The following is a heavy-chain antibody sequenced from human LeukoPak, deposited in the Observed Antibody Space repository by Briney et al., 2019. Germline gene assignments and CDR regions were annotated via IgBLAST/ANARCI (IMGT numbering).Heavy chain of an antibody. V-gene: IGHV3-21*01. CDR3: ARKRGTVAGTGYFDY. Sequence: PGGSLRLSCAASGFTFSSYSMNWVRQAPGKGLEWVSSISSSSSYIYYADSVKGRFTISRDNAKNSLYLQMNSLRAEDTAVYYCARKRGTVAGTGYFDYWGQGTLVTVSS. D-gene: IGHD6-19*01. J-gene: IGHJ4*02. CDR1: GFTFSSYS. CDR2: ISSSSSYI.